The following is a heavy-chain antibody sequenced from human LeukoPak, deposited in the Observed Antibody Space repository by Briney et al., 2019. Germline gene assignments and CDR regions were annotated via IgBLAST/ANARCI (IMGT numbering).Heavy chain of an antibody. CDR1: GFTVSSNY. CDR3: VRDTGYCSGGRCQPFDP. CDR2: ISSTSSPI. Sequence: PGGSLRLSCAASGFTVSSNYMNWVRQAPGKGLEWVSYISSTSSPIYYADSVKGRFTISRDNAKNSLYLQMNSLRAEDTAVYYCVRDTGYCSGGRCQPFDPWGQGTLVPSPQ. V-gene: IGHV3-48*01. J-gene: IGHJ5*02. D-gene: IGHD2-15*01.